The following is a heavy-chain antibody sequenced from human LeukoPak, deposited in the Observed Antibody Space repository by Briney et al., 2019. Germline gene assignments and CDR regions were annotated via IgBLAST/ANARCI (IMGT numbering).Heavy chain of an antibody. V-gene: IGHV4-4*08. CDR2: ISTTGST. Sequence: SETLSLTCTVSGGSISTYYWSWLRQPPGKGLEWTGRISTTGSTNYNPSLKSRVTISVDTSKNQFSLKVNSVTAADTAVYYCAREKTPIYMIWNAFDIWGQGTMVTVSS. D-gene: IGHD3-22*01. J-gene: IGHJ3*02. CDR1: GGSISTYY. CDR3: AREKTPIYMIWNAFDI.